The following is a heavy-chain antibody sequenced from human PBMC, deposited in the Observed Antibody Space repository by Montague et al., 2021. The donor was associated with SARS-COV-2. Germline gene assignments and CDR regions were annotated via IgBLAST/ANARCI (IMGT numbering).Heavy chain of an antibody. J-gene: IGHJ4*02. Sequence: TLSLTCTVSGASISSGGYYWSWIRQRPGKGLVWIGYIFHSGTTYYSPSLESRVTMSVDTSENQFSLKLASVTAADMAVYSCASFMIQAVPNYWGQGTLVTVSS. D-gene: IGHD3-16*01. CDR2: IFHSGTT. CDR3: ASFMIQAVPNY. CDR1: GASISSGGYY. V-gene: IGHV4-31*03.